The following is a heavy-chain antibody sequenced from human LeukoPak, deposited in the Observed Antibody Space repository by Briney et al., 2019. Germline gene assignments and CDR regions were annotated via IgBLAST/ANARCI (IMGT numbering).Heavy chain of an antibody. Sequence: SGGSLQISCKGSGYSFTSYWIGWVRQMPGKGLEWMGIIYPGDSDTTYSPSFKGQVTISADKSISTAYLQWSSLKASDTAMYYCACQYYYGSGSYYYFDYWGQGTLVTVSS. CDR2: IYPGDSDT. CDR3: ACQYYYGSGSYYYFDY. V-gene: IGHV5-51*01. J-gene: IGHJ4*02. D-gene: IGHD3-10*01. CDR1: GYSFTSYW.